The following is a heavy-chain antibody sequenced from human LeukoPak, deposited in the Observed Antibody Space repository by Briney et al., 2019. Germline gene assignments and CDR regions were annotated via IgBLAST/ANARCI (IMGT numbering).Heavy chain of an antibody. J-gene: IGHJ4*02. V-gene: IGHV3-23*01. CDR3: AKRGGVAANSHYFDY. CDR1: GFTFSSYA. Sequence: GASLRLPCAASGFTFSSYAMSWVRQAPGKGLEWVSAISGSGGSTYYADSVKGRFTISRDNSKNTLYLQMNSLRAEDTAVYYCAKRGGVAANSHYFDYWGQGTLVTVSS. CDR2: ISGSGGST. D-gene: IGHD2-15*01.